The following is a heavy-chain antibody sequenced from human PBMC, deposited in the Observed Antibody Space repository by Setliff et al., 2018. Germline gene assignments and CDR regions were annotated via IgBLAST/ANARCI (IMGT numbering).Heavy chain of an antibody. CDR3: AKDRRSSSGLAVPYYYYGMDV. Sequence: PGGSLRLSCAASGFTFSSYGMHWVRQAPGKGLEWVAFIRYDGGNKYYADSVKGRFTISRDNSKNTLYLQMNSLRAEDTAVYYCAKDRRSSSGLAVPYYYYGMDVWGQGTTVTVSS. CDR1: GFTFSSYG. V-gene: IGHV3-30*02. J-gene: IGHJ6*02. CDR2: IRYDGGNK. D-gene: IGHD3-22*01.